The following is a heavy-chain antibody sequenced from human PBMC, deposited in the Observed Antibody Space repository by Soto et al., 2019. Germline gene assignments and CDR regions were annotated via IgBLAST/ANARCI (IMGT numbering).Heavy chain of an antibody. CDR2: FDPEDGET. CDR1: GYTLTELS. J-gene: IGHJ4*02. V-gene: IGHV1-24*01. CDR3: ATGQWKDIVATTYYY. D-gene: IGHD5-12*01. Sequence: GASVKVSCKVSGYTLTELSMHWVRQAPGKGLEWMGGFDPEDGETIYAQKFQGRVTTTEDTSTDTAYMELSSLRSEDTAVYYCATGQWKDIVATTYYYWGQGTLVTVSS.